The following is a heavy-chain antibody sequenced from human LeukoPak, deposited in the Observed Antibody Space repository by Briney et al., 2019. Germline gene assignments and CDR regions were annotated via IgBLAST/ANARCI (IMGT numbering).Heavy chain of an antibody. CDR2: IIPILGIA. CDR3: ARHPDLGSGYFPNYGMDV. J-gene: IGHJ6*02. V-gene: IGHV1-69*04. CDR1: GGTFSSYA. D-gene: IGHD3-3*01. Sequence: EASVKVSCKASGGTFSSYAISWVRQAPGQGLEWMGRIIPILGIANYAQKFQGRVTITADKSTSTAYMGLSSLRSEDTAVYYCARHPDLGSGYFPNYGMDVWGQGTTVTVSS.